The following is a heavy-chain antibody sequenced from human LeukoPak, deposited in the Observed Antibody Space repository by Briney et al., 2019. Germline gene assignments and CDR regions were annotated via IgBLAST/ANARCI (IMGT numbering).Heavy chain of an antibody. D-gene: IGHD3-10*01. CDR3: ARDSGERGSGSYLIAY. Sequence: ESSVTVSCMASGYSFTRYYMLRVRHAPGHGLEWMAWINPNRCGTHYAQKFQGRVTMTRDTSISTAYMELSRLRSDDTAVYYCARDSGERGSGSYLIAYWGQGTLVTVSS. CDR2: INPNRCGT. CDR1: GYSFTRYY. V-gene: IGHV1-2*02. J-gene: IGHJ4*02.